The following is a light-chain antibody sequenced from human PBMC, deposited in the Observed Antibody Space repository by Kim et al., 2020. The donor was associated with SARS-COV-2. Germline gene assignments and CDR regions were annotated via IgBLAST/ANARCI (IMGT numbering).Light chain of an antibody. J-gene: IGKJ1*01. CDR1: QDISTS. Sequence: IQMTQSPSSVSASIGDRVTITCRASQDISTSLAWYQQKPGNAPKLLIYAASSLQSGVPSRFSGSGSGTDVTLTIARLQPAESATYYCQQAISFPAWTFGQGTKVDI. CDR2: AAS. CDR3: QQAISFPAWT. V-gene: IGKV1-12*01.